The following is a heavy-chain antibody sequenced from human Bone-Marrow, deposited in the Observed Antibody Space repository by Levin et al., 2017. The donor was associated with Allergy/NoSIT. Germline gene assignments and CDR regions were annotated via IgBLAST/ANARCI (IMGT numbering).Heavy chain of an antibody. CDR1: GSSISSGYN. Sequence: SETLSLTCVVSGSSISSGYNWGWIRQSPGKGLEWIGSIYHSGSTYYNPSLKSRVTISVDTSKNQFSLKLSSVTAADTAVYYCARAGMITFGGSQFDYWGQGTRVSVSS. CDR2: IYHSGST. D-gene: IGHD3-16*01. V-gene: IGHV4-38-2*01. CDR3: ARAGMITFGGSQFDY. J-gene: IGHJ4*02.